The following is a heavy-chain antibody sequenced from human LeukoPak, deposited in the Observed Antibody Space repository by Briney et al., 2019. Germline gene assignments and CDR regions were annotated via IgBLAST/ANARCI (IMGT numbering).Heavy chain of an antibody. Sequence: PGESLKISRQGSGYTFTSYWIGWVRQMPGKGLEGMGFIYPGDSDTKYSPSFQGQVTISADKSISTAHLQWSSLKASDTAMYYCVRTPGIAGGHFDYWGQGTLVTVSS. CDR1: GYTFTSYW. CDR2: IYPGDSDT. D-gene: IGHD6-13*01. V-gene: IGHV5-51*01. CDR3: VRTPGIAGGHFDY. J-gene: IGHJ4*02.